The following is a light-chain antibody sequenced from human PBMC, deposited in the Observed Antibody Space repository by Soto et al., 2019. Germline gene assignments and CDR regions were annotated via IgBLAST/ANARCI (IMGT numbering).Light chain of an antibody. J-gene: IGLJ2*01. CDR2: EVS. Sequence: QSALTQPPSASGSPGQSVTISCTGSSSDVGGHNHVSWYQQHPGKAPKHMIYEVSKRPSGVPERFSGSKSVNTASLTVSGLQAEDEADYSCSSYAGSMNLIFGGGTKLTVL. CDR3: SSYAGSMNLI. CDR1: SSDVGGHNH. V-gene: IGLV2-8*01.